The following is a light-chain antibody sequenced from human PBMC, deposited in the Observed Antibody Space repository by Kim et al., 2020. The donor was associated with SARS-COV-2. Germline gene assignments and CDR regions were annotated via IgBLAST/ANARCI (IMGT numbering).Light chain of an antibody. V-gene: IGLV3-1*01. CDR3: QAWDSSTVV. Sequence: LSPGQTASITCSGDKLGDKYACCYQQKPGQSPVLVIYQDSKRPSGIPERFSGSNSGNTATLTISGTQAMDEADYYCQAWDSSTVVFGGGTQLTVL. CDR1: KLGDKY. J-gene: IGLJ2*01. CDR2: QDS.